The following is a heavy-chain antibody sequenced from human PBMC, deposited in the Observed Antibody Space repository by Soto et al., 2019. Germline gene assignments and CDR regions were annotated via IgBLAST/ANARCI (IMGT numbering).Heavy chain of an antibody. Sequence: GSLRLSCAASEFTTSSYAMSCFRQAPGKGLEWVSAISGSGGSTYYADSVKGRFTISRDNSKNTLYLQMNSLRAEDTAVYYCAKDGAAAAEKYYYYYGMDVWGQGTTVTVSS. CDR3: AKDGAAAAEKYYYYYGMDV. CDR2: ISGSGGST. V-gene: IGHV3-23*01. CDR1: EFTTSSYA. D-gene: IGHD6-13*01. J-gene: IGHJ6*02.